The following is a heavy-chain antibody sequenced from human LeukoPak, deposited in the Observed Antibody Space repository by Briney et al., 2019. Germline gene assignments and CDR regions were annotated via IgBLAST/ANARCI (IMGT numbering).Heavy chain of an antibody. CDR1: GFTFSSYS. V-gene: IGHV3-21*01. J-gene: IGHJ4*02. D-gene: IGHD3-10*01. CDR2: ISSSSSYI. Sequence: GGSLRLSCAASGFTFSSYSMIWVRQAPGKGLEWVSSISSSSSYIYYADSVKGRFTISRDNAKNSLYLQMNSLRAEDTAVYYCARDRGRLTLAELDYWGQGTLVTVSS. CDR3: ARDRGRLTLAELDY.